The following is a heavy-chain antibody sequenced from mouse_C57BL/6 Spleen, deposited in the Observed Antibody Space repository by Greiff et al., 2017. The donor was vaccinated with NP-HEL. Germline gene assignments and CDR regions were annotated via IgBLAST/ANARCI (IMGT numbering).Heavy chain of an antibody. V-gene: IGHV1-82*01. J-gene: IGHJ2*01. CDR2: IYPGDGDT. D-gene: IGHD4-1*01. CDR1: GYAFSSSW. CDR3: ARDLGRDY. Sequence: QVQLKQSGPELVKPGASVKISCKASGYAFSSSWMNWVKQRPGKGLEWIGRIYPGDGDTNYNGKLKGKATLTADKSSSTAYMQLSSLTSEDSAVYFCARDLGRDYWGQGTTRTVSS.